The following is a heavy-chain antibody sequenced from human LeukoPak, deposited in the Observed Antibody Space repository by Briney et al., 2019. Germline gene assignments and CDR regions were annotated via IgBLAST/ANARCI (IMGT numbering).Heavy chain of an antibody. CDR3: ARDRVMVRGADHYYYMDV. J-gene: IGHJ6*03. CDR1: GFTFSSHE. CDR2: ISSSGSTI. Sequence: GGSLRLSCAASGFTFSSHEMNWVRQAPGKGLEWVSYISSSGSTIYYADSVKGRFTISRDNAKNSLYLQMNSLRAEDTAVYYCARDRVMVRGADHYYYMDVWGKGTTVTISS. V-gene: IGHV3-48*03. D-gene: IGHD3-10*01.